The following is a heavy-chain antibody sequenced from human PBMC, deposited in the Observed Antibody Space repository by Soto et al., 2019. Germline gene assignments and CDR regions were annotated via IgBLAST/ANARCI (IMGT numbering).Heavy chain of an antibody. V-gene: IGHV4-59*01. J-gene: IGHJ4*02. D-gene: IGHD6-19*01. CDR1: YENINTNY. CDR2: IHNSGIT. Sequence: SEPLSLTCTVAYENINTNYWNWIRQPPSKGLEWIGYIHNSGITDQNPSLKGRVTISKDTSKNQFSLTLTSVTAADTAVYYCARGRAVTGSFYFDYWGQGSLVTVSS. CDR3: ARGRAVTGSFYFDY.